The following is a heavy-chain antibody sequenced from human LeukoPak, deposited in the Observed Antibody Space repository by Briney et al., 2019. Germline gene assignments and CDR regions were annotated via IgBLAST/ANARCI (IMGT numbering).Heavy chain of an antibody. CDR2: VSGRGGST. Sequence: PGGSLRLSCAASGFTFSIYAMSWVRQAPEKGLEWDSGVSGRGGSTYYADSVNARFTITRNNPNNPLYLQMNSLRAEDTDVYYCAKVLRGWYFDYCGQGTLATVSS. D-gene: IGHD6-19*01. CDR3: AKVLRGWYFDY. J-gene: IGHJ4*02. V-gene: IGHV3-23*01. CDR1: GFTFSIYA.